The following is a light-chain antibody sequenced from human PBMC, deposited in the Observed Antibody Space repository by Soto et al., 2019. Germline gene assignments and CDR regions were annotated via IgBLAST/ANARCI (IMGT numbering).Light chain of an antibody. CDR3: CSYAGTDVV. Sequence: QSVLTQPASVSGSPGQSVTISCTGTSSDVGSYNLVSWYQQHPGKAPKLMIYDGSKRPSGVSNRFSGSKSGDTASLTSSWLQAEDEADYYCCSYAGTDVVFGGGTKLTVL. CDR2: DGS. J-gene: IGLJ2*01. CDR1: SSDVGSYNL. V-gene: IGLV2-23*01.